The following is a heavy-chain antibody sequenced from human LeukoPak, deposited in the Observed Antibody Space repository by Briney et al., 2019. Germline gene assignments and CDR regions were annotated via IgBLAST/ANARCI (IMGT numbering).Heavy chain of an antibody. Sequence: GGSLRLSCAASGFTFSSYGMHWVRQAPGKGLEWVAVISYDGSNKYYADSVKGRFTISRDNSKNTLYLQMNSLRAEDTAVYYCAKDRWSDYDSSGYYYDYYGMDVWAKGPRSPSP. CDR3: AKDRWSDYDSSGYYYDYYGMDV. J-gene: IGHJ6*02. CDR1: GFTFSSYG. D-gene: IGHD3-22*01. CDR2: ISYDGSNK. V-gene: IGHV3-30*18.